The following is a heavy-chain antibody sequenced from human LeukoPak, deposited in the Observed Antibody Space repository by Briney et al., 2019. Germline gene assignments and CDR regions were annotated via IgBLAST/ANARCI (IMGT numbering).Heavy chain of an antibody. CDR1: GYTFTDYY. J-gene: IGHJ3*02. CDR3: ARDPRGKNAFDI. CDR2: ISAYNGNT. Sequence: ASVKVSCKASGYTFTDYYIHWVRQAPGQGLEWMGWISAYNGNTNYAQKLQGRVTMTTDTSTSTAYMELRSLRSDDTAVYYCARDPRGKNAFDIWGQGTMVAVSS. V-gene: IGHV1-18*04.